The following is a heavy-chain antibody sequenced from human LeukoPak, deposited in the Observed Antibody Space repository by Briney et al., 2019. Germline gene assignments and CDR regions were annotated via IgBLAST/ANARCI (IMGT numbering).Heavy chain of an antibody. V-gene: IGHV4-59*08. CDR1: GGSISSYY. J-gene: IGHJ4*02. Sequence: PSETLSLTCTVSGGSISSYYWSWIRQPPGKGLEWIGYIYYSGSTNYNPSLKSRVTISVDTSKNQFSLKLSSVTAADTAVYYCARHGREGGRFDYWSQGTLVTVSS. D-gene: IGHD1-26*01. CDR2: IYYSGST. CDR3: ARHGREGGRFDY.